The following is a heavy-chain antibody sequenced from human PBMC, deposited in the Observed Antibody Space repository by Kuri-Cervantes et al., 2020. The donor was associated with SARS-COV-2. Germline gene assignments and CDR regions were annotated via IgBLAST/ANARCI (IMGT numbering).Heavy chain of an antibody. CDR1: GFTFNTYN. Sequence: GESLKISCTASGFTFNTYNMKWVRQAPGKGLEWVSYISSSSSTIYYADSVKGRFTISRDNAKNSLYLQMNSLRAEDTAVYYCARDLSLAGDYYFDYWGQGTLVTVSS. D-gene: IGHD7-27*01. CDR2: ISSSSSTI. V-gene: IGHV3-48*01. CDR3: ARDLSLAGDYYFDY. J-gene: IGHJ4*02.